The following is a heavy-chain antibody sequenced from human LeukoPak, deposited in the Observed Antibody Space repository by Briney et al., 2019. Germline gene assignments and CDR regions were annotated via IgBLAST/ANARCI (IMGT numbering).Heavy chain of an antibody. J-gene: IGHJ4*02. V-gene: IGHV4-38-2*02. Sequence: PSETLSLTCSVSAYSISSGYYWGWIRQPPVKGLEWIGSIYHSGSTYYNPSLKSRVTISVDTSKNQFSLKLSSVTAADTAVYYCARASGSDSTLIFDYWGQGTLVTVSS. CDR1: AYSISSGYY. D-gene: IGHD1-26*01. CDR3: ARASGSDSTLIFDY. CDR2: IYHSGST.